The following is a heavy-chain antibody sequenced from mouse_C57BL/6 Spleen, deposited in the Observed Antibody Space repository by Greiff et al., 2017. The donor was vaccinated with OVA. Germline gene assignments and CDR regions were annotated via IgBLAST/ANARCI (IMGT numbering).Heavy chain of an antibody. D-gene: IGHD1-1*01. J-gene: IGHJ2*01. V-gene: IGHV1-82*01. CDR3: ARWELRSYYFDY. CDR1: GYAFSSSW. CDR2: IYPGDGDT. Sequence: VKVVESGPELVKPGASVKISCKASGYAFSSSWMNWVKQRPGKGLEWIGRIYPGDGDTNYNGKFKGKATLTADKSSSTAYMQLSSLTSEDSAVYFCARWELRSYYFDYWGQGTTLTVSS.